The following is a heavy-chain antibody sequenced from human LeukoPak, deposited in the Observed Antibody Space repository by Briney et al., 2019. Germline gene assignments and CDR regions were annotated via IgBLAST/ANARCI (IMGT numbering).Heavy chain of an antibody. J-gene: IGHJ3*02. CDR3: AKGRPSVLRFLEWAGEGAFDI. CDR1: GFTFKSYY. CDR2: INPDGRIA. D-gene: IGHD3-3*01. V-gene: IGHV3-74*01. Sequence: PGGSLRLSCAASGFTFKSYYMDWVRQAPGKGLVWISRINPDGRIATYADSVKGRFTISRDNSKNTLYLQMNSLRAEDTAVYYCAKGRPSVLRFLEWAGEGAFDIWGQGTMVTVSS.